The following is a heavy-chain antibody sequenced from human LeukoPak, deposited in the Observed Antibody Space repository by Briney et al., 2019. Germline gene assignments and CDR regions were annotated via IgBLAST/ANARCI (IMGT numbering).Heavy chain of an antibody. D-gene: IGHD1-26*01. CDR1: TFTFSNYG. J-gene: IGHJ3*02. V-gene: IGHV3-30*18. Sequence: GRSLRLSCAASTFTFSNYGMHWVRRAPGKGLEWVAVISDDGSNKEYADSVRGRFTISRDNSKNTLYLQMNSLRADDTAVYNCAKVGYTGSYMHAFDIWGQGTMVTVSS. CDR3: AKVGYTGSYMHAFDI. CDR2: ISDDGSNK.